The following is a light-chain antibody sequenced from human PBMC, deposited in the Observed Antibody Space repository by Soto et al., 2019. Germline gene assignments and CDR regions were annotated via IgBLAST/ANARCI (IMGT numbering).Light chain of an antibody. V-gene: IGKV3D-15*01. CDR3: QQYNNWPLT. J-gene: IGKJ4*01. Sequence: EIVMTQSPATLSVSPGERATLSCRASQSVSNNLAWYKQKSGQAPRLLIYGASIRATGIPARFSGSGSGTDFTLPISSLQSEDFAVYYCQQYNNWPLTFGGGTKVDIK. CDR1: QSVSNN. CDR2: GAS.